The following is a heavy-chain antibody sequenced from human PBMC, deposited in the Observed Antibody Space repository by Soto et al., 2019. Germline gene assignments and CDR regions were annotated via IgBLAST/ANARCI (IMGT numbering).Heavy chain of an antibody. CDR1: GFTFSSYW. CDR3: AKGAYEFDY. V-gene: IGHV3-74*01. J-gene: IGHJ4*02. Sequence: EVQLVESGGDLVQPGGSLRLSCAASGFTFSSYWMHWVRQVPGKGLVWVSRINSDGGGTNYADSVKGRFTVSRDNAKNTLYLQMDSLRAEDTAVYYCAKGAYEFDYWGQGTLVTVSS. CDR2: INSDGGGT. D-gene: IGHD3-22*01.